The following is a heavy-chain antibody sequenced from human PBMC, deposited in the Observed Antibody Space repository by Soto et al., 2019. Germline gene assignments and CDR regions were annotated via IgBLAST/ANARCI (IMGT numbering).Heavy chain of an antibody. CDR1: GGSISSGGYY. V-gene: IGHV4-31*03. Sequence: QVQLQESGPGLVKPSQTLSLTCTVSGGSISSGGYYWSWIRQHPEKGLEWIGYIYYSGSTYYNPSLKSRVTISVDTSKNQFSLKLSSVTAADTAVYYCARSPEPGDYDTIAYYFDYWGQGTLVTVSS. CDR2: IYYSGST. J-gene: IGHJ4*02. CDR3: ARSPEPGDYDTIAYYFDY. D-gene: IGHD4-17*01.